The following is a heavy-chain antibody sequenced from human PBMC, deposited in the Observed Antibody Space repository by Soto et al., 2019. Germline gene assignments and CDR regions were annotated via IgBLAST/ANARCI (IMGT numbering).Heavy chain of an antibody. J-gene: IGHJ4*02. V-gene: IGHV1-2*04. CDR3: AIRGGRNSSSADLGLDY. CDR1: GYTFTGYY. CDR2: INPNSGGT. Sequence: ASVKVSCKASGYTFTGYYMHWVRQAPGQGLEWMGWINPNSGGTNYAQKFQGWVTMTRDTSISTAYMELSRLRSDDTAVYYCAIRGGRNSSSADLGLDYWGQGTLVTVSS. D-gene: IGHD6-6*01.